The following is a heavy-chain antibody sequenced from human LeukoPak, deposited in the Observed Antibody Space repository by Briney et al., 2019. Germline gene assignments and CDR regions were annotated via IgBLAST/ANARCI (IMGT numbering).Heavy chain of an antibody. Sequence: GRSLRLSCAASGFTFSSYGMHWVRQAPGKGLEWVAVISYDGSNKYYADPVKGRFTISRDNSKNTLYLQMNSLRAEDTAVYYCAKDIVYAAAGNFDYWGQGTLVTVSS. V-gene: IGHV3-30*18. D-gene: IGHD6-13*01. CDR2: ISYDGSNK. CDR1: GFTFSSYG. CDR3: AKDIVYAAAGNFDY. J-gene: IGHJ4*02.